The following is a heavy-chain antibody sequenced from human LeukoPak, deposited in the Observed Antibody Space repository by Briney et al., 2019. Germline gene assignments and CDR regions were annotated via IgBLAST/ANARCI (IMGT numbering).Heavy chain of an antibody. CDR2: ISAYNGNT. Sequence: ASVKVSCKASGYTFTSYGISWVRQAPGQGLEWMGWISAYNGNTNYAQKLQGRVTMTTDTSTRTAYMELRSLRSDDTAVYYCAREGYYDSSGYSQVQYYYYGMDVWGQGTTVTVSS. J-gene: IGHJ6*02. CDR1: GYTFTSYG. D-gene: IGHD3-22*01. V-gene: IGHV1-18*01. CDR3: AREGYYDSSGYSQVQYYYYGMDV.